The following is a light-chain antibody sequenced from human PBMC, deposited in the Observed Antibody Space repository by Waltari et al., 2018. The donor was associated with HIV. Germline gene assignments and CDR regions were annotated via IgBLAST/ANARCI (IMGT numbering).Light chain of an antibody. V-gene: IGKV1-39*01. J-gene: IGKJ1*01. CDR1: QGITSS. CDR2: AAS. CDR3: QQCYTAPWT. Sequence: DLQITQSPTSLSSSVGGRVPITCRASQGITSSLNWYQQKPGKAPNLLIYAASTLQSGVPSRFSGSGSGTDFTLTISSLQPEDFATYYCQQCYTAPWTFGQGTKVEI.